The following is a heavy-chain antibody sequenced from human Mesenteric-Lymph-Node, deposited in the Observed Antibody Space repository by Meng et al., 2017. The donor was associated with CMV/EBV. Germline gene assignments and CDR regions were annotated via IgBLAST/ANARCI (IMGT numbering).Heavy chain of an antibody. CDR1: GGSISSGDYY. J-gene: IGHJ5*02. Sequence: LSLSCTVSGGSISSGDYYWSWIRQPPGKGLEWIGYIYYSGSTYYNPSLKSRVTISVDTSKNQFSLKLSSVTAADTAVYYCARDRFLEWLFHPWGQGTLVTVSS. CDR2: IYYSGST. V-gene: IGHV4-30-4*08. CDR3: ARDRFLEWLFHP. D-gene: IGHD3-3*01.